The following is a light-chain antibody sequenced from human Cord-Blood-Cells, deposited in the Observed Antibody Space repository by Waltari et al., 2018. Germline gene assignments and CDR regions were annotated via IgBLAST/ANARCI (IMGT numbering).Light chain of an antibody. V-gene: IGLV1-47*01. J-gene: IGLJ3*02. CDR1: ISNIGSNY. Sequence: QSVLTQPPSASGTPGQRVTISCSGSISNIGSNYVYWYQQLPGTAPKLLIYRNNRRPSGVPDRFSGSKSGTSASLASSGLRSEDEADYYCAAWDDSLSGWVFGGGTKLTVL. CDR2: RNN. CDR3: AAWDDSLSGWV.